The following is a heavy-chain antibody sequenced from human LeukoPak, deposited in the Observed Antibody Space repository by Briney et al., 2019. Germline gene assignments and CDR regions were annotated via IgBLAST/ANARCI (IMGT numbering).Heavy chain of an antibody. Sequence: SVKVSCKASGGTFSSYTISWVRQAHGQGLEWMGRIIPILGIANYAQKFQGRVTITADKSTSTAYMELSSLRSEDTAVYYCARGPGIAAAGTHYFDYWGQGTLVTVSS. V-gene: IGHV1-69*02. D-gene: IGHD6-13*01. CDR3: ARGPGIAAAGTHYFDY. CDR2: IIPILGIA. CDR1: GGTFSSYT. J-gene: IGHJ4*02.